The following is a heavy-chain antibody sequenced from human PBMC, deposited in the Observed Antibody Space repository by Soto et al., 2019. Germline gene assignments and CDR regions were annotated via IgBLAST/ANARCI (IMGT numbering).Heavy chain of an antibody. CDR2: ISGSGGST. V-gene: IGHV3-23*01. J-gene: IGHJ5*02. D-gene: IGHD2-2*01. Sequence: PGGSLRLSCAASGFTFSSYAMSWVRQAPGKGLEWVSAISGSGGSTYYADSVKGRFTISRDNSKNTLYLQMNSLRAEDTAVYYCAKDPVFVVVPAVEGDWFDPWGQGTLVTVSS. CDR1: GFTFSSYA. CDR3: AKDPVFVVVPAVEGDWFDP.